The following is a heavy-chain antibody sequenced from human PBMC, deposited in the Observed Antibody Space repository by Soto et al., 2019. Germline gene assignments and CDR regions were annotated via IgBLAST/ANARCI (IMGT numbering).Heavy chain of an antibody. CDR3: ARGGDTAMVSIGWFDP. CDR2: IYYSGST. CDR1: GGSISSGDYY. J-gene: IGHJ5*02. Sequence: QVQLQESGPGLVKPSQTLSLTCTVSGGSISSGDYYWSWIRQPPGKGLEWIGYIYYSGSTYYNPSLKSRVTISVDTSTNQFSLKLSSVTAADTAVYSCARGGDTAMVSIGWFDPWGQGTLVTVSS. D-gene: IGHD5-18*01. V-gene: IGHV4-30-4*01.